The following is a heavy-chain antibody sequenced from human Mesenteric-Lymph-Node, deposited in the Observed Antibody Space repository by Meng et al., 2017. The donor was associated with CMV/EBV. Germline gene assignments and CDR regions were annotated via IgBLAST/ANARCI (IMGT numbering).Heavy chain of an antibody. V-gene: IGHV3-30*19. CDR3: ARSTSRYGSGRGDYYGMDV. CDR2: ISYDGSNK. J-gene: IGHJ6*02. CDR1: EFTFNNYG. D-gene: IGHD3-10*01. Sequence: GESLKISCAVSEFTFNNYGMHWVRQAPGKELEWVAVISYDGSNKYYADSVKGRFTISRDNSKNTLYLQMNSLRAEDTAVYYCARSTSRYGSGRGDYYGMDVWGQGTTVTVSS.